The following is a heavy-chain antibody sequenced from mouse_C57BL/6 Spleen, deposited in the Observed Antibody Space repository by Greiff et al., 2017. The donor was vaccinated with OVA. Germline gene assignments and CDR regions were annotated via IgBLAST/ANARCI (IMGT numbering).Heavy chain of an antibody. CDR1: GYTFTSYW. CDR2: IDPSDSET. J-gene: IGHJ2*01. Sequence: VQLQQPGAELVRPGSSVKLSCKASGYTFTSYWMHWVKQRPIQGLEWIGNIDPSDSETHYNQKFKDKATLTVDKSSSTAYMQLSSLTSEDSAVYYCASGDYGSSYFDYWGQGTTLTVSS. CDR3: ASGDYGSSYFDY. V-gene: IGHV1-52*01. D-gene: IGHD1-1*01.